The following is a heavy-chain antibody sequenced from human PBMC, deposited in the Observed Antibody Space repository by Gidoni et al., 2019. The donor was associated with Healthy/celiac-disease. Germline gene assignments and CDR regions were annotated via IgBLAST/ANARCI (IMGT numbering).Heavy chain of an antibody. V-gene: IGHV4-30-2*01. D-gene: IGHD7-27*01. CDR1: GGSISSGGYS. CDR2: IYHSGST. Sequence: QLQLQESGSGLVKPSQTLSLTCAVSGGSISSGGYSWSWIRQPPGKVLEWIGYIYHSGSTYYNPSLKSRVIISVDRSKNQFSLKLSSVTAADTAVYYCARAGAPVAFDIWGQGTMVTVSS. J-gene: IGHJ3*02. CDR3: ARAGAPVAFDI.